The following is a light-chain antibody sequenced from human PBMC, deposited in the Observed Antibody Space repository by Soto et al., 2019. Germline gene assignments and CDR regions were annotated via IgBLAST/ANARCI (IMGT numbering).Light chain of an antibody. CDR3: QQYDSYPWT. Sequence: AIQMTQSTSSLSASVGDRVTIPCRASQGIRTDLGWYQQKPGKAPKLLIYAASSRQTGIPARFSGSGSGTDFTLTISSLQPEDFAAYYCQQYDSYPWTFGQGTKVDIK. V-gene: IGKV1-6*01. CDR2: AAS. J-gene: IGKJ1*01. CDR1: QGIRTD.